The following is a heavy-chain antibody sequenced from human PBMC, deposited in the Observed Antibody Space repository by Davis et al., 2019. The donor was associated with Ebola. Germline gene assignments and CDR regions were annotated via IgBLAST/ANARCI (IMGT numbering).Heavy chain of an antibody. CDR3: ATDIGAPLDY. J-gene: IGHJ4*02. V-gene: IGHV3-15*01. Sequence: GESLKISCTASGFTFEDYTMHWVRQAPGKGLEWVGRIKSTTDGGTTDSAAPLRGRFSISRDDSKKTVYLQMNSLKTEDTAVYYCATDIGAPLDYWGQGTLVTVSS. CDR2: IKSTTDGGTT. D-gene: IGHD1-26*01. CDR1: GFTFEDYT.